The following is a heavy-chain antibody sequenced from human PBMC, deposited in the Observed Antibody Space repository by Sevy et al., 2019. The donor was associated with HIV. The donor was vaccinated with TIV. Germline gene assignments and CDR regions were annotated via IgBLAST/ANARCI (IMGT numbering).Heavy chain of an antibody. Sequence: GGSLRLSCAASGFDFSDYYMNWIRQTPGKGLEWISYISVSSSAKYYTDSVKGRFAISRDKARNSLYLQMNSLRFEDTAVYFCVGRRFSPAYSWSYHFDYWGQGALVTVSS. CDR2: ISVSSSAK. D-gene: IGHD3-16*01. CDR3: VGRRFSPAYSWSYHFDY. V-gene: IGHV3-11*01. J-gene: IGHJ4*02. CDR1: GFDFSDYY.